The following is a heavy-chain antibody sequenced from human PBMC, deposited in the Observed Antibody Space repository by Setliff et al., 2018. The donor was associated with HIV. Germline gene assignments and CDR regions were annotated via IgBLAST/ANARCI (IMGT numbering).Heavy chain of an antibody. CDR3: ARGADYYDSSGYRGGGLYYMDV. J-gene: IGHJ6*03. V-gene: IGHV1-2*02. D-gene: IGHD3-22*01. Sequence: ASVKVSCKSSGYTFTGYYMHWVRQAPGQGLEWMRWINPNSGGTNYAQKFQGRVTMTRDTSISTAYMELSRLRSDDTAVYYCARGADYYDSSGYRGGGLYYMDVWGKGTTVTVSS. CDR1: GYTFTGYY. CDR2: INPNSGGT.